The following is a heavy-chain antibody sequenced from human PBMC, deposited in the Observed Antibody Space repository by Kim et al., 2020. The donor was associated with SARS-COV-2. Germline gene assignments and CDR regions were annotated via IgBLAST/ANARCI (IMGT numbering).Heavy chain of an antibody. D-gene: IGHD3-3*01. CDR2: IYPGDSDT. CDR3: ARGGSFRFLEWLLFDY. CDR1: GYSFTSYW. Sequence: GESLKISCKGSGYSFTSYWIGWVRQMPGKGLEWLGIIYPGDSDTRYSPSFQGQVTISADKSISPAYLQWSSLKASDTAMYYCARGGSFRFLEWLLFDYWGQGTLVTVSS. J-gene: IGHJ4*02. V-gene: IGHV5-51*01.